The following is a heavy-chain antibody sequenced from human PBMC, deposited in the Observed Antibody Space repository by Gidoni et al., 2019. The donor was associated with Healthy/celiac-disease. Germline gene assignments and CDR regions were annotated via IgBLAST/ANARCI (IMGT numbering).Heavy chain of an antibody. CDR2: IYYSGST. V-gene: IGHV4-59*01. J-gene: IGHJ4*02. Sequence: GLVKPSETLSLTCTVSGGSISSYYWSWIRQPPGKGLEWIGYIYYSGSTNYNPSLKSRVTISVDTSKNQFSLKLSSVTAADTAVYYCARGGYFDWLFSVTEYYFDYWGQGTLVTVSS. CDR3: ARGGYFDWLFSVTEYYFDY. CDR1: GGSISSYY. D-gene: IGHD3-9*01.